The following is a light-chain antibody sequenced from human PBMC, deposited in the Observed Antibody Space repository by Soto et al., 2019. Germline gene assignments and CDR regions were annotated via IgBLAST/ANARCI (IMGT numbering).Light chain of an antibody. CDR3: QQYDNFPPIT. V-gene: IGKV3-20*01. CDR2: GAS. J-gene: IGKJ5*01. CDR1: QSVSNNY. Sequence: EIVLTQSPGTLSLSPGERATLSCRASQSVSNNYLAWYQQKPGQAPRLLIYGASNRATGIPDRFSGSGSGTDFTLTISRLEPEDVATYFCQQYDNFPPITFGQGTRLEIK.